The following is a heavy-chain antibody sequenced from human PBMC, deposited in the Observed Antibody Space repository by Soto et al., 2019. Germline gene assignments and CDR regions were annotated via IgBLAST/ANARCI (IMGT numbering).Heavy chain of an antibody. CDR2: ISSTGNTI. J-gene: IGHJ4*02. CDR1: XXXXXXXS. Sequence: EVQLVESGGGXXXXGGXXXXXCXASXXXXXXXSLNXXXQAPGKGLEGVSYISSTGNTIYYADSVKGRFTISRDLAKNSLYLQMNNLRDEDTAVYYCARDKDYSIDYWGQGTLVTVSS. V-gene: IGHV3-48*02. D-gene: IGHD4-4*01. CDR3: ARDKDYSIDY.